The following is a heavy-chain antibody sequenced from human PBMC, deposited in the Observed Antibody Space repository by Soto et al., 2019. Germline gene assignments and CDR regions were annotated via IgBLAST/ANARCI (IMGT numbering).Heavy chain of an antibody. CDR1: GGSFISYA. CDR3: ARKYNWNYVSHGMDV. Sequence: SVKVSCKASGGSFISYAIIWVRQAPGQGLEWMGGIIPIFGTANYAQKFQGRVTITADESTSTAYMELSSLRSEDTAVYYCARKYNWNYVSHGMDVWGQGTTVTVSS. D-gene: IGHD1-7*01. V-gene: IGHV1-69*01. J-gene: IGHJ6*02. CDR2: IIPIFGTA.